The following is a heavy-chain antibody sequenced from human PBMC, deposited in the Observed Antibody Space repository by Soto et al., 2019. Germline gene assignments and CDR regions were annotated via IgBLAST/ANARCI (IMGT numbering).Heavy chain of an antibody. D-gene: IGHD5-12*01. CDR1: GGTFSRYT. CDR3: AVPRDIVATIDAFDI. CDR2: IIPILGIA. J-gene: IGHJ3*02. Sequence: SVKVSCKASGGTFSRYTIIWVRQAPGQGLEWMGRIIPILGIANYAQKFQGRVTITADKSTSTAYMELSSLRSEDTAVYYCAVPRDIVATIDAFDIWGQGTMVTVSS. V-gene: IGHV1-69*02.